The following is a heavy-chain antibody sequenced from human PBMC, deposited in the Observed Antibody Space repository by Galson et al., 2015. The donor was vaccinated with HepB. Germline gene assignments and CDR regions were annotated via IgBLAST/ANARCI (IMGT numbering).Heavy chain of an antibody. CDR3: AKDPGYSGYDFGGRLDY. V-gene: IGHV3-30*02. D-gene: IGHD5-12*01. Sequence: SLRLSCAASGFTFSSHGMHWVRQAPGKGLEWVAFIRYDGSNKYYADSVKGRFTISRDNSKNTLYLQMNSLRAEDTAVYYCAKDPGYSGYDFGGRLDYWGQGTLVTVSS. CDR2: IRYDGSNK. J-gene: IGHJ4*02. CDR1: GFTFSSHG.